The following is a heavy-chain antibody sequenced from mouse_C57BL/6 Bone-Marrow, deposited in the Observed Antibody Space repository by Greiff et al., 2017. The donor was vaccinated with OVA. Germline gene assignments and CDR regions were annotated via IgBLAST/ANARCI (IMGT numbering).Heavy chain of an antibody. D-gene: IGHD4-1*01. V-gene: IGHV1-81*01. CDR3: ARLGRWLMDY. CDR2: IYPRSGNT. CDR1: GYTFTSYG. J-gene: IGHJ4*01. Sequence: VQLQESGAELARPGASVKLSCKASGYTFTSYGISWVKQRTGQGLEWIGEIYPRSGNTYYNEKLKGKATLTADKSSSTAYMELRSLTSEDSAVYFCARLGRWLMDYWGQGTSVTVSS.